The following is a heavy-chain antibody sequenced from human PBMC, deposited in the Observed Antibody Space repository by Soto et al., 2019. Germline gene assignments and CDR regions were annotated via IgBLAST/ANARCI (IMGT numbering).Heavy chain of an antibody. D-gene: IGHD3-10*01. CDR2: ISNDGSNE. Sequence: GGSLRLSCAGPGFTFRWFGMNWVRQAPGKGLEWVARISNDGSNEYYVDSVKGRFTISRDNSKNTLYLQMDSLRAEDTAVYYCAKGEVRGIIPSYFDYWGLGTLVTVSS. J-gene: IGHJ4*02. V-gene: IGHV3-30*18. CDR3: AKGEVRGIIPSYFDY. CDR1: GFTFRWFG.